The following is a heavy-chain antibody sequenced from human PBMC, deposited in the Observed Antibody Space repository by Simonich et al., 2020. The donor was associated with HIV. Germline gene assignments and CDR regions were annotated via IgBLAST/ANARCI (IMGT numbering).Heavy chain of an antibody. CDR3: ARLTAGGLGEYFQH. V-gene: IGHV4-34*01. CDR1: CGSFSDYY. D-gene: IGHD6-13*01. J-gene: IGHJ1*01. CDR2: INHSGST. Sequence: QVQLQQWGAGLLKPSETLSLTCAVYCGSFSDYYWRWIRQPPGKGLELIGEINHSGSTTSNPSLKSQVTISVDTSKNQFSLKLSSVTAADTAVYYCARLTAGGLGEYFQHWGQGTLVTVSS.